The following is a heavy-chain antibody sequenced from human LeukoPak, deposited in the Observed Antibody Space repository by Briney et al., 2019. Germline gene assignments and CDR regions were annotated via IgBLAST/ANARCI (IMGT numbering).Heavy chain of an antibody. V-gene: IGHV1-18*01. J-gene: IGHJ4*02. D-gene: IGHD4-23*01. CDR1: GYTFSSYG. CDR3: ARVSDFTVVTPGGDY. Sequence: ASVKVSCKASGYTFSSYGISWVRQAPGQGLEWMGWISGYNGNTNYAQKLQGRVTMTTDTSTSTAYMELRSRKSDDTAVYYCARVSDFTVVTPGGDYWGQGTLVTVSS. CDR2: ISGYNGNT.